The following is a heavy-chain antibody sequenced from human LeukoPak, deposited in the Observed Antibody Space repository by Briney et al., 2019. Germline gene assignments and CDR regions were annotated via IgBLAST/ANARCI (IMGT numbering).Heavy chain of an antibody. V-gene: IGHV3-11*01. D-gene: IGHD2-15*01. CDR1: GFTFSDYY. Sequence: GGSLRLSCAASGFTFSDYYMTWLRQAPGKGLEWVSYISSSRTIIYYADSVKGRFTISRDNSKHSLYLQMNTLRAEDTAIYYCARATGRWWYYFDHWGQGTQVTVSS. J-gene: IGHJ4*02. CDR2: ISSSRTII. CDR3: ARATGRWWYYFDH.